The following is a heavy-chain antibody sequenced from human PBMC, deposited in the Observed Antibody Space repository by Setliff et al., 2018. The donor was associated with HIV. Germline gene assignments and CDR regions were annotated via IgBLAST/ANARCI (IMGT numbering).Heavy chain of an antibody. CDR3: MRGRSITIFGVAYFDF. J-gene: IGHJ4*02. CDR1: GGSISLYY. CDR2: IYDSHFT. D-gene: IGHD3-3*01. V-gene: IGHV4-4*09. Sequence: SETLSLTCTVSGGSISLYYWSWIRQPPGKGLEWIGYIYDSHFTNYNPSLQSRVTISADTSRNQLSLKVTSVTAADTAVYYCMRGRSITIFGVAYFDFWGQGTLVTVSS.